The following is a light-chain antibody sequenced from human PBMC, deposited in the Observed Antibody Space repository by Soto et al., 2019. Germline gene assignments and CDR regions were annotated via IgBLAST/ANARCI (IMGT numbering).Light chain of an antibody. V-gene: IGKV1-39*01. CDR3: QQSYSNLWT. Sequence: DIQMTQSPSSLSASVGDRVNITCRASQSIGRYLNWYQQTKGRAPKLLIYAASSLQSGVPSRFSGSGSGTDFTLPFSSLQPEDFETYYCQQSYSNLWTFGQGTKVDIK. CDR1: QSIGRY. CDR2: AAS. J-gene: IGKJ1*01.